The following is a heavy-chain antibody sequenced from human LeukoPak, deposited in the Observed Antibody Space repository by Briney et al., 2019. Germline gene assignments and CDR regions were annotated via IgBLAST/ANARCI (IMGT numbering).Heavy chain of an antibody. CDR1: GYTFTSYD. J-gene: IGHJ4*02. Sequence: ASVKVSCKASGYTFTSYDINWVRQATGQGLEWMGWMNPNSGNTGYAQKFQGRVTMTRNTSISTAYMELSSLRSEDTAVYYCAGSYYYGSGSYYLYYFDYWGQGTLVTVSS. D-gene: IGHD3-10*01. V-gene: IGHV1-8*01. CDR2: MNPNSGNT. CDR3: AGSYYYGSGSYYLYYFDY.